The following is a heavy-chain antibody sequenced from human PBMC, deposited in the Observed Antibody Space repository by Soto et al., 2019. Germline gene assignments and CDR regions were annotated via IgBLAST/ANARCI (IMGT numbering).Heavy chain of an antibody. CDR2: IYYAGST. CDR3: ARRIVATETLDY. D-gene: IGHD5-12*01. CDR1: GGSMISFY. V-gene: IGHV4-59*08. J-gene: IGHJ4*02. Sequence: PSETLSLTCPVSGGSMISFYWGWIRQPPGRGLEWIGFIYYAGSTKYNPSLNSRVTISVDTSKNQFSLTVTSVTAADTAVYYCARRIVATETLDYWGQGT.